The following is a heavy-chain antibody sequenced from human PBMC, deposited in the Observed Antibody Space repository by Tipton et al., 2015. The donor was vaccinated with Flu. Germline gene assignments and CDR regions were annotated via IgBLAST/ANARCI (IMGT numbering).Heavy chain of an antibody. Sequence: TLSLTCGVSGYSVTDGYYWGWIRQPPGKGLEWIGNIYDSGITYYNPSLKSRVTMSLDRSKNQFSLRLSSVTAADTAVYYCARGVNHAFDFWGQGTLVTVSS. V-gene: IGHV4-38-2*01. J-gene: IGHJ4*02. D-gene: IGHD1-14*01. CDR3: ARGVNHAFDF. CDR2: IYDSGIT. CDR1: GYSVTDGYY.